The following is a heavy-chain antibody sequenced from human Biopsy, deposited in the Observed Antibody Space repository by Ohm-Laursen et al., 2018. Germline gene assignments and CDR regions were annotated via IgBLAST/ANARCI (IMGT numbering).Heavy chain of an antibody. CDR1: GYTLTELS. CDR3: AADINVWNVNY. D-gene: IGHD1-1*01. Sequence: DSVKVSCKVSGYTLTELSMHWVRQAPGKGLEWMGGFAPENGKTVYAQNFQARVSMTEDTSTDTAYMELRSLRSEDTAVYYCAADINVWNVNYWGQGTQVTVSS. J-gene: IGHJ4*02. CDR2: FAPENGKT. V-gene: IGHV1-24*01.